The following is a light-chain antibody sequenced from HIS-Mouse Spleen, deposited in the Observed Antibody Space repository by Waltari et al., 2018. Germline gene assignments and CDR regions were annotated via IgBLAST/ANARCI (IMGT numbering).Light chain of an antibody. J-gene: IGLJ2*01. CDR3: NSRDSSGNHLV. CDR2: GKN. V-gene: IGLV3-19*01. CDR1: NMGSKS. Sequence: SYVLTQPPSVSVAPGKTARITWGGNNMGSKSVHWYQQKPGQAPVLVIYGKNNRPSGIPDRFSGSSSGNTASLTITGAQAEDEADYYCNSRDSSGNHLVFGGGTKLTVL.